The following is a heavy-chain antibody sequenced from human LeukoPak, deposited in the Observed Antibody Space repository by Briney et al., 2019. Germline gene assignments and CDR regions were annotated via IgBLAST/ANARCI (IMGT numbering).Heavy chain of an antibody. V-gene: IGHV4-61*02. J-gene: IGHJ5*02. Sequence: PSKTLSPTCTVSGGSISSDSYYWSWIRQPAGKGLEWIGRIYINGNTNYNPSLKSRVTISVDTSNNQFSLKLNSVTAADTAVYYCAREGLGYCSGGSCYPNWFDPWGQGTLVTVSS. CDR2: IYINGNT. D-gene: IGHD2-15*01. CDR1: GGSISSDSYY. CDR3: AREGLGYCSGGSCYPNWFDP.